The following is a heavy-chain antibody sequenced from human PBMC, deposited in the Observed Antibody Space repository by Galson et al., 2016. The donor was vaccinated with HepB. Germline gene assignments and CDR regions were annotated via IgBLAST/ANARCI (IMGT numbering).Heavy chain of an antibody. Sequence: CAISGDSVPSNSAAWNWIRQSPSRGLEWLGRTYYRSKWYNDYAVSVKSRIIVNPDTPKNQFSLQLNSVTPEDTAVYYCVEQRKGAPYGMDVWGQGTTVTVSS. CDR3: VEQRKGAPYGMDV. V-gene: IGHV6-1*01. D-gene: IGHD1/OR15-1a*01. CDR1: GDSVPSNSAA. J-gene: IGHJ6*02. CDR2: TYYRSKWYN.